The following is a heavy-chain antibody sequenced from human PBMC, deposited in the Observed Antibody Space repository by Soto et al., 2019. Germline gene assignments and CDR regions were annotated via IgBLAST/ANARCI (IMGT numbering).Heavy chain of an antibody. Sequence: QVQLQESGPGLVKPSQTLSLTCTVSGDSISSGGYYWSWIRQHPGKGLEWIGYIYYSGTTYYNPSLKRRATISVDTSKNQFSLKLSSVTAADTAVYYCARVHGSGSYDTYWGQGTLVTVSS. CDR3: ARVHGSGSYDTY. J-gene: IGHJ4*02. V-gene: IGHV4-31*03. D-gene: IGHD3-10*01. CDR1: GDSISSGGYY. CDR2: IYYSGTT.